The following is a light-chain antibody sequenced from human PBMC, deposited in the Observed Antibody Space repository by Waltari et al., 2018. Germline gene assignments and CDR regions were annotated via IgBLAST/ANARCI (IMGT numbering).Light chain of an antibody. Sequence: EIVLTQSPATLSLSPGERATLSCRASQSVSSYLAWYQQKPGQAPRLLIYDASNRATGIPARCSGSGSGTDFTLTISSLEPEDFAVYYCQQRSNWPRFTFGPGTKVDIK. V-gene: IGKV3-11*01. CDR1: QSVSSY. J-gene: IGKJ3*01. CDR3: QQRSNWPRFT. CDR2: DAS.